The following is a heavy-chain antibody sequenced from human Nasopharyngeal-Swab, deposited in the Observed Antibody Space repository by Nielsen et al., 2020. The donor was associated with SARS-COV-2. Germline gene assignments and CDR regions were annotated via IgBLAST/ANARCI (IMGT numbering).Heavy chain of an antibody. Sequence: WIRQPPGKGLEWVSYISSSSSTIYYADSVKGRFTISRDNAKNSLYLQMISLRAEDTAVYYCARALHIYYYDSSGYFGDAFDIWGQGTMVTVSS. J-gene: IGHJ3*02. CDR3: ARALHIYYYDSSGYFGDAFDI. D-gene: IGHD3-22*01. V-gene: IGHV3-48*01. CDR2: ISSSSSTI.